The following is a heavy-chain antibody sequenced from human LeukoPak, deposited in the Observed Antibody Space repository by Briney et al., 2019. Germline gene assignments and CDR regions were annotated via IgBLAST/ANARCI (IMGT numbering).Heavy chain of an antibody. D-gene: IGHD3-22*01. J-gene: IGHJ4*02. CDR1: GGSISSYY. CDR3: ARNGAYYDSSGSFDY. V-gene: IGHV4-4*07. Sequence: PSETLSLTCTVSGGSISSYYWSWIRQPAGKGLEWIGRIYTSGSTNYNPSLKSRVTMSVDTSKNQFSLKLSSVTAADTAVYYCARNGAYYDSSGSFDYWGQGTLVTVSS. CDR2: IYTSGST.